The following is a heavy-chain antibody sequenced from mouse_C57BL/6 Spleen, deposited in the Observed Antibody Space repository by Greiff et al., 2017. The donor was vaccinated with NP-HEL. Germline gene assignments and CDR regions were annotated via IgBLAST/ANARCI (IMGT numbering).Heavy chain of an antibody. CDR3: VGEGGDYGSSADYARDY. D-gene: IGHD1-1*01. V-gene: IGHV10-3*01. CDR2: IRSKSSNYAT. Sequence: EVNVVESGGGLVQPKGSLKLSCAASGFTFNTYAMHWVRQAPGKGLEWVARIRSKSSNYATYYADSVKDRFTISSDDSQSMLYLQMNNLKTEDTAMYYGVGEGGDYGSSADYARDYWGQGTSVTVSS. J-gene: IGHJ4*01. CDR1: GFTFNTYA.